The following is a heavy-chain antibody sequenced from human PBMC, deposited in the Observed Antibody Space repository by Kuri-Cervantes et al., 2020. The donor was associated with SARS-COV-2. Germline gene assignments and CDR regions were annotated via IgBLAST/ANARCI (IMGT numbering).Heavy chain of an antibody. V-gene: IGHV4-38-2*02. CDR1: GYSISSGYY. J-gene: IGHJ5*02. CDR3: ARDPNANHNNWFDP. CDR2: IYHSGST. D-gene: IGHD4/OR15-4a*01. Sequence: SETLSLTCAVSGYSISSGYYWGWIRQPPGKGLEWIGSIYHSGSTYYNPSLKSRVTISVDTSKNQFSLKLSSVTAADTAVYYCARDPNANHNNWFDPWGQGTLVTDSS.